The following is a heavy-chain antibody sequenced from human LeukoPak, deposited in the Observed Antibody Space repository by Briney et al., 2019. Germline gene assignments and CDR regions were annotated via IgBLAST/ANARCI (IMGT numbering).Heavy chain of an antibody. Sequence: SVKVSCKASGGTFSSYAISWVRQAPGQGLEWMGGIIPIFGTANYAQKFQGRVTITADESTSPAYMELSRLRSEDTAVYYCARGTDYYGSGSYYYYGMDVWGQGTTVTVSS. CDR3: ARGTDYYGSGSYYYYGMDV. V-gene: IGHV1-69*13. CDR1: GGTFSSYA. CDR2: IIPIFGTA. D-gene: IGHD3-10*01. J-gene: IGHJ6*02.